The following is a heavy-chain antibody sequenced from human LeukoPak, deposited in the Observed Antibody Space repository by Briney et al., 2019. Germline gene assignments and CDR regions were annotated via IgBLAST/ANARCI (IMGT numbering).Heavy chain of an antibody. J-gene: IGHJ4*02. CDR1: GGSITSYY. V-gene: IGHV4-59*01. Sequence: PSETLSLTCTVSGGSITSYYWSWIRQPPGKGLEWIGYIYYSGSTNYNPSLKSRVTISVDTSKNQFSLKLSSLTAADTAVYYCARGGGGATTFDYWGQGTLVTVSS. CDR2: IYYSGST. CDR3: ARGGGGATTFDY. D-gene: IGHD1-26*01.